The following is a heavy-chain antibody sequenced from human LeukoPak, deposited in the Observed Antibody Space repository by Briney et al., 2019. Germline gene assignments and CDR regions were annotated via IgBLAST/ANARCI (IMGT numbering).Heavy chain of an antibody. CDR2: TYYRSKWYN. V-gene: IGHV6-1*01. J-gene: IGHJ6*02. CDR3: ARHETWIAAAAYYGMDV. Sequence: SQTLSLTCAISGDSVSSNSAAWNWIRQSPSRGLEWLGRTYYRSKWYNDYAVSVKSRITINPDTSKNQFSLKLSSVTAADTAVYYCARHETWIAAAAYYGMDVWGQGTTVTVSS. CDR1: GDSVSSNSAA. D-gene: IGHD6-13*01.